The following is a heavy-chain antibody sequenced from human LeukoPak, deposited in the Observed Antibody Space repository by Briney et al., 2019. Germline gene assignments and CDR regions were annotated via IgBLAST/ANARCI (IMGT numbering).Heavy chain of an antibody. D-gene: IGHD3-16*01. Sequence: PGGSLRLSCAASGFISKSFDIHWVRQTPGKGLEWVALVRFGGSDKYYADSVRGRFTLSRDNSKNTVYLQMNNLRDEDTALYYCADLGVLGIWGQGTMVTVSS. CDR2: VRFGGSDK. CDR1: GFISKSFD. CDR3: ADLGVLGI. J-gene: IGHJ3*02. V-gene: IGHV3-30*02.